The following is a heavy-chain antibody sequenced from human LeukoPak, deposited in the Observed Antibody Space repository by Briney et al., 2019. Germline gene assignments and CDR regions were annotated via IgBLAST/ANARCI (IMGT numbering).Heavy chain of an antibody. Sequence: GGSLRLSCAASGFTFSSYWMRWVRQAPGKGMEWVANIKQDGSEKYYVDSVKGRFTISRDNAKNSLYLQMNSLRAEDTAVYYCARDKFGSSWGFDYWGQGTLVTVSS. D-gene: IGHD6-13*01. CDR2: IKQDGSEK. CDR3: ARDKFGSSWGFDY. J-gene: IGHJ4*02. CDR1: GFTFSSYW. V-gene: IGHV3-7*01.